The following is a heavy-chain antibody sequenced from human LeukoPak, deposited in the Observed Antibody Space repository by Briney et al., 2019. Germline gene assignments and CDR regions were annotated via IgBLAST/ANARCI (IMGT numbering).Heavy chain of an antibody. D-gene: IGHD4-17*01. J-gene: IGHJ6*03. CDR3: ARADPFYGYMGV. V-gene: IGHV3-30*01. CDR1: GFTFSSYA. CDR2: ISYDGSNK. Sequence: GGSLRLSCAASGFTFSSYAMHWVRQAPGKGLEWVAVISYDGSNKYYADSVKGRFTISRDNSKNTLYLQMNSLRAEDTAVYYCARADPFYGYMGVWGKGTTVTVSS.